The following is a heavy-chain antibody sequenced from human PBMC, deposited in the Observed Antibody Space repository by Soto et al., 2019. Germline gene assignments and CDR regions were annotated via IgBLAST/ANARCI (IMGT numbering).Heavy chain of an antibody. J-gene: IGHJ4*01. CDR2: VYHSGIS. CDR1: GDSISSSHW. V-gene: IGHV4-4*02. D-gene: IGHD2-21*01. CDR3: ATLPPRTVVKVLPIPM. Sequence: QVYLQQSGPALVKPSGTLFLTCTVSGDSISSSHWWTWVRQSPGKGLEWIGEVYHSGISTYNPSLKSRVSISVDKSNNQFSLTLSSMTAADTAVYYCATLPPRTVVKVLPIPMWGPGTLVSVSA.